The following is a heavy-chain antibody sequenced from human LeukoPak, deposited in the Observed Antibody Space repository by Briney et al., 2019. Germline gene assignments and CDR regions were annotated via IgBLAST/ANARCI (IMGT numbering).Heavy chain of an antibody. D-gene: IGHD2-21*01. J-gene: IGHJ3*02. Sequence: PSETLSLTCTVSGGSLSSFYWSWIRQSPEKGLEWIGSIYYSRVTISVDTSKNQFSLKLSSVTAADTAVYYCANGGLYCGGDCYQDAFDIWGQGTMVTVSS. CDR3: ANGGLYCGGDCYQDAFDI. CDR1: GGSLSSFY. CDR2: IY. V-gene: IGHV4-59*08.